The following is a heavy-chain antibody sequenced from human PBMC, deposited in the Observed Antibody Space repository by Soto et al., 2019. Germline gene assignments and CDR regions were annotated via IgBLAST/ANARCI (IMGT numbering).Heavy chain of an antibody. Sequence: SETLSLTCTVSGGSISSYYWSWIRQPPGKGLEWIGYIYYSGSTNYNPSLKSRVTISVDTSKNQFSLKLSSVTAADTAVYYCARAPPGFDWRGFDYWGQGTLVTVSS. CDR3: ARAPPGFDWRGFDY. CDR1: GGSISSYY. D-gene: IGHD3-9*01. CDR2: IYYSGST. V-gene: IGHV4-59*01. J-gene: IGHJ4*02.